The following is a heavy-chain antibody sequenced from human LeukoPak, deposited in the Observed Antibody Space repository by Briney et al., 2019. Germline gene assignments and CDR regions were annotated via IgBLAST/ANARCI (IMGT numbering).Heavy chain of an antibody. CDR2: ISYDGSNK. Sequence: PGGSLRLSCAASGFTFSSYGMHWVRQAPGKGLEWVAVISYDGSNKYYADSVKGRFTISRDNSKNTLYLQMNSLRAEDTAVYYCARENKQWLDYWGQGTLVTVSS. V-gene: IGHV3-30*03. CDR3: ARENKQWLDY. D-gene: IGHD6-19*01. CDR1: GFTFSSYG. J-gene: IGHJ4*02.